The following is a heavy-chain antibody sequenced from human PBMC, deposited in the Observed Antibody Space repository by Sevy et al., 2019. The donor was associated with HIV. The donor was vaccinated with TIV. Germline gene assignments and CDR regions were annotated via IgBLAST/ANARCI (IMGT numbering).Heavy chain of an antibody. Sequence: GGSLRLSCAASVFTFSSYAMSWVRQAPGKGLEWVSAISGSGGRTYYADSVKGRFTISGDNSKNTLYLQMNSLRAEDTAVYYCAKDGYKPSVGDENYYYYMDVWGKGTTVTVSS. V-gene: IGHV3-23*01. CDR3: AKDGYKPSVGDENYYYYMDV. CDR2: ISGSGGRT. J-gene: IGHJ6*03. D-gene: IGHD1-20*01. CDR1: VFTFSSYA.